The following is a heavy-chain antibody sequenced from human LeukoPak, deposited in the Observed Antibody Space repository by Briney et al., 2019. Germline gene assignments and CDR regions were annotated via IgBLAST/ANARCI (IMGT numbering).Heavy chain of an antibody. V-gene: IGHV4-59*01. CDR3: ARIGHEDYYFDY. Sequence: SETLSLTCTVSGGSISSYYWSWIRQPPGKGLEWIGHIYYSGSTNYNPSLKSRVTISVDTSKNQFSLKLSSVTAADTAVYYCARIGHEDYYFDYWGQGTLVTVSS. CDR2: IYYSGST. J-gene: IGHJ4*02. CDR1: GGSISSYY.